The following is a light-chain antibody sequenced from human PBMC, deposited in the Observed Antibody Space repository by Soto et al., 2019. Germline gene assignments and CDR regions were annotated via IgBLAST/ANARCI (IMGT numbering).Light chain of an antibody. CDR3: SSYTSSSLYV. J-gene: IGLJ1*01. Sequence: SALTQPASVSGSPGQSITISCTGTSSDVGGSNYVSWYQQLPGKAPKLMIYDVSDRPSGVSNRFSGSKSGNTASLTTSGLQAEDEADYYCSSYTSSSLYVFGTGTKVTVL. CDR2: DVS. CDR1: SSDVGGSNY. V-gene: IGLV2-14*01.